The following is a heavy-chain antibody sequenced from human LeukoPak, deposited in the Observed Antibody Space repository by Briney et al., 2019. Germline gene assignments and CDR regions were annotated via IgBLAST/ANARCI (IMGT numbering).Heavy chain of an antibody. D-gene: IGHD5-12*01. J-gene: IGHJ3*02. CDR2: IYSDGST. CDR1: GFTVSSNY. V-gene: IGHV3-53*05. CDR3: ARTPSRGWLKDAFDI. Sequence: GGSLRLSCAASGFTVSSNYMSWVRQAPGKGLEWVSEIYSDGSTYYAASVKGRFTISRDNSKNTLYLQMNSLRAEDTAVYYCARTPSRGWLKDAFDIWGQGTMVTVSS.